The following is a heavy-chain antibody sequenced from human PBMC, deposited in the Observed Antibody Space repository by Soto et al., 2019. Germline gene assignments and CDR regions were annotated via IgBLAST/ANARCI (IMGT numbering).Heavy chain of an antibody. V-gene: IGHV4-30-4*01. CDR2: IYYSGST. Sequence: QGQLQESGPGLMKPSQTLSLTCTVSGGAISSGDYYWSGIRQPPGKGLEWIGYIYYSGSTYYNPSLKSRVTISVDTSKNSFALKLSSVTAADTAVYYCARVDVVVVTKGIGAFDIWGQGTMVTVSS. J-gene: IGHJ3*02. CDR1: GGAISSGDYY. D-gene: IGHD2-21*02. CDR3: ARVDVVVVTKGIGAFDI.